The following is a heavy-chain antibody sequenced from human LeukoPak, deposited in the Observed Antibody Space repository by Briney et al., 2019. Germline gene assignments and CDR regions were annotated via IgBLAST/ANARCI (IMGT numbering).Heavy chain of an antibody. J-gene: IGHJ3*02. D-gene: IGHD1-26*01. CDR3: ARVKVGATVPAFDI. CDR2: ISYDGSNK. Sequence: GGSLRLSCAASGFTFSSYGMHWVRQAPGKGLEWVAVISYDGSNKYYADSVKGRFTISRDNSKNTLYLQMNSLRDEDTAVYYCARVKVGATVPAFDIWGQGTMVTVSS. V-gene: IGHV3-30*03. CDR1: GFTFSSYG.